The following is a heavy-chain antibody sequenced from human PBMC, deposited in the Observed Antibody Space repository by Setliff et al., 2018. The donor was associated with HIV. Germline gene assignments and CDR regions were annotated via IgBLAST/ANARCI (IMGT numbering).Heavy chain of an antibody. CDR1: GFTFEDCA. J-gene: IGHJ4*02. CDR3: AKGASGWSPDY. D-gene: IGHD6-19*01. V-gene: IGHV3-30*02. Sequence: GGSLRLSCAASGFTFEDCAMHWVRQAPGKGLEWVTFIRYDSSNKYYADSVKGRFTISRDNSKNMVFLQMNSLRPEDTALYYCAKGASGWSPDYWGQGTLVTVSS. CDR2: IRYDSSNK.